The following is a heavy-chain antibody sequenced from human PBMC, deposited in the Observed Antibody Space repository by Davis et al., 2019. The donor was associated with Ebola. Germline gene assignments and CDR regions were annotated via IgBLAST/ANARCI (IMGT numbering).Heavy chain of an antibody. CDR1: AYTFTSYG. D-gene: IGHD3-16*01. V-gene: IGHV1-18*01. CDR2: ISAYNGNT. J-gene: IGHJ5*02. CDR3: ARGVFFFRNAGGLDP. Sequence: ASAQVSCKASAYTFTSYGISWVRQAPGQGLEWMGWISAYNGNTTYAQKLQGRVTMTTDTSTSTAYMELRSLRSDDTAVYYCARGVFFFRNAGGLDPWGQGTLVTVSS.